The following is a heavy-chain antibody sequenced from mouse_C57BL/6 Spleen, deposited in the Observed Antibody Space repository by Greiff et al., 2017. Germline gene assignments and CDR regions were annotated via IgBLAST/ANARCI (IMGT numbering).Heavy chain of an antibody. CDR2: IYPGDGDT. V-gene: IGHV1-82*01. J-gene: IGHJ2*01. Sequence: QVQLKESGPELVKPGASVKISCKASGYAFSSSWMNWVKQRPGKGLEWIGRIYPGDGDTNYNGKFKGKATLTADKSSSTAYMQLSSLTSEDSAVYFCAREGPFDYWGQGTTLTVSS. CDR3: AREGPFDY. CDR1: GYAFSSSW.